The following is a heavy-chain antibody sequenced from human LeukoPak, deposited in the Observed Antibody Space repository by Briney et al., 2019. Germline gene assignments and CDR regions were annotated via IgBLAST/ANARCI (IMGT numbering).Heavy chain of an antibody. CDR2: IYYSGSA. Sequence: SETLSLTCIVSGGSISSSSYYWGWIRQPPGKGLEWIGSIYYSGSAYYNPSPKSRVTISVDTSKNQFSLKLSPVTAADTAVYHCARQFSYWGQGTLVTVSS. CDR1: GGSISSSSYY. CDR3: ARQFSY. V-gene: IGHV4-39*01. J-gene: IGHJ4*02.